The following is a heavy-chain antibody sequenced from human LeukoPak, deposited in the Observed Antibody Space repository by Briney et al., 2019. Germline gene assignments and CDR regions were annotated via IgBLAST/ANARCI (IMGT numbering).Heavy chain of an antibody. V-gene: IGHV4-61*02. D-gene: IGHD5-18*01. J-gene: IGHJ6*03. Sequence: SETLSLTCTVSGGSISSGSYYWSWIRQPAGKGLEWIGRIYTSGSTHYNPSLKSRVTISVDTSKNQFSLKLSSVTAADTAVYYCARTTEGGYTYDYFYYYYMDVWGKGTTVTISS. CDR2: IYTSGST. CDR1: GGSISSGSYY. CDR3: ARTTEGGYTYDYFYYYYMDV.